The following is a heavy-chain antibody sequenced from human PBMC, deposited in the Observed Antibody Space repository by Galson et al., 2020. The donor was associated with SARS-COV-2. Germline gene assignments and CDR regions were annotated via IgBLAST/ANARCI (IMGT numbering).Heavy chain of an antibody. CDR3: TTDRVRLIAVAGIN. CDR1: GFTFSNAW. V-gene: IGHV3-15*01. CDR2: IKSKTDGGTT. J-gene: IGHJ4*02. D-gene: IGHD6-19*01. Sequence: GESLKISCAASGFTFSNAWMSWVRQAPGKGLEWVGRIKSKTDGGTTDYAAPVKGRFTISRDDSKNTLYLQMNSLKTEDTAVYYCTTDRVRLIAVAGINWGQGTLVTVS.